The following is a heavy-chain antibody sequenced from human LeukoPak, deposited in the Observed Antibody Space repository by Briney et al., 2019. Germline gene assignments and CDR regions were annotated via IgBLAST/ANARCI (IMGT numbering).Heavy chain of an antibody. D-gene: IGHD3-10*01. V-gene: IGHV1-18*01. CDR1: GYAFTSYG. Sequence: ASVKVSCKASGYAFTSYGISWVRQAPGQGLEWMGWISAYNGNTNYAQKLQGRVTMTTDTSTSTAYMELRSLRSDDTAVYYCARASAWVHSGSYYNAGYWGQGTLVTVSS. CDR2: ISAYNGNT. J-gene: IGHJ4*02. CDR3: ARASAWVHSGSYYNAGY.